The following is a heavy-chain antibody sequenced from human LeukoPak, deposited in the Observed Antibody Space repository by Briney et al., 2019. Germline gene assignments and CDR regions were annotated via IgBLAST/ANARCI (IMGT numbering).Heavy chain of an antibody. Sequence: GGSLRLSCAASGFTFSSYAMHWVRQAPGKGLEWVAVISYDGSNKYYADSVKGRFTISRDNSKNTLYLQMNSLRAEDTAVYYCARGAPYYYDSSGYYYKDYYYGMDVWGQGTTVTVSS. D-gene: IGHD3-22*01. V-gene: IGHV3-30-3*01. CDR1: GFTFSSYA. CDR3: ARGAPYYYDSSGYYYKDYYYGMDV. J-gene: IGHJ6*02. CDR2: ISYDGSNK.